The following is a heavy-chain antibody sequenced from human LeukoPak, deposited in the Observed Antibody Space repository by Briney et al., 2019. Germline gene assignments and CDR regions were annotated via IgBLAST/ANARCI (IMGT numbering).Heavy chain of an antibody. D-gene: IGHD4-11*01. CDR1: GFTVSSNY. Sequence: PGGSLRLSCAASGFTVSSNYMSWVRQAPGKGLEWVSVIYSGGSTYYADSVKGRFTISRDNSKNTLYLRMNSLRAEDTAVYYCARWGYSKQTGDYWGQGTLVTVSS. V-gene: IGHV3-53*01. CDR3: ARWGYSKQTGDY. J-gene: IGHJ4*02. CDR2: IYSGGST.